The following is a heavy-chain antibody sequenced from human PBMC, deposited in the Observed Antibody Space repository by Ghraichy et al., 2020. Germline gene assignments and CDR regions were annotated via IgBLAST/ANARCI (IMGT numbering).Heavy chain of an antibody. CDR2: ISAYNGNT. CDR1: GYTFTSYG. V-gene: IGHV1-18*04. D-gene: IGHD3-9*01. J-gene: IGHJ5*02. Sequence: ASVKVSCKASGYTFTSYGISWVRQAPGQGLEWMGWISAYNGNTNYAQKLQGRVTMTTDTSTSTAYMELRSLRSDDTAVYYCARGVDILTGYYLSWFDPWGQGTLVTVSS. CDR3: ARGVDILTGYYLSWFDP.